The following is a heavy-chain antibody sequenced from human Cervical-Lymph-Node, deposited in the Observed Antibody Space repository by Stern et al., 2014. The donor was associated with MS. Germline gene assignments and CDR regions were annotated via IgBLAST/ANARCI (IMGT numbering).Heavy chain of an antibody. V-gene: IGHV4-59*07. J-gene: IGHJ4*02. Sequence: VQLVESGPGLVKPSDTLSLICTVTGDSISSYFWGWIRQPPGKGLEWIGNVHYRGSTNYNPSLKSRVAISFDTSKTQFSLSLTSVTVADTAVYFCTRVFGGFADYWGQGTLVTVSS. CDR1: GDSISSYF. CDR3: TRVFGGFADY. CDR2: VHYRGST. D-gene: IGHD3-10*02.